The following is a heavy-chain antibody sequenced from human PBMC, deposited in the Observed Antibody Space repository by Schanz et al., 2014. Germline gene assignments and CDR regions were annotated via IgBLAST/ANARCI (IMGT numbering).Heavy chain of an antibody. J-gene: IGHJ4*02. CDR2: ISPTGSST. CDR3: AKDPYDVLTGYQYYFDY. V-gene: IGHV3-23*01. D-gene: IGHD3-9*01. CDR1: GFTVNNYA. Sequence: EVQLLESGGGLVQPGGSLRLSCTVSGFTVNNYAMNWVRQAPGRGLEWVSNISPTGSSTYYADSVKGRFTISRDNSKNTLYLQMNSLRAEDTAIYFCAKDPYDVLTGYQYYFDYWGPGRLVTVSS.